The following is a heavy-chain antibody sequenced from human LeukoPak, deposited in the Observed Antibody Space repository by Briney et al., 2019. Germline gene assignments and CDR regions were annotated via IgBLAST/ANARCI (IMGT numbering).Heavy chain of an antibody. J-gene: IGHJ6*02. CDR2: IKQDGSEK. CDR1: GFTFSSYW. CDR3: ARGLHYNILTGGMDV. Sequence: GGSLRLSCAASGFTFSSYWMSWVRQAPGKGLEWVANIKQDGSEKYYVDSVKGRFTISRDNAKNSLYLQMNSLRAEDTAVYYCARGLHYNILTGGMDVWGQGTTVIVSS. D-gene: IGHD3-9*01. V-gene: IGHV3-7*01.